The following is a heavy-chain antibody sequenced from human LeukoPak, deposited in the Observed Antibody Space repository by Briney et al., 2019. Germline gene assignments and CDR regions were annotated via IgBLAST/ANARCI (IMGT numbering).Heavy chain of an antibody. D-gene: IGHD4-17*01. CDR3: ARDGDYDTDFDY. Sequence: ASVKVSCKASGYTFPGYYMHWVRQAPGQGLEWMGRINPNSGGTNYAQKFQGRVTMTRDTSISTAYMEVSRLRFDDTAVYYCARDGDYDTDFDYWGQGTLVTVSS. V-gene: IGHV1-2*06. CDR2: INPNSGGT. CDR1: GYTFPGYY. J-gene: IGHJ4*02.